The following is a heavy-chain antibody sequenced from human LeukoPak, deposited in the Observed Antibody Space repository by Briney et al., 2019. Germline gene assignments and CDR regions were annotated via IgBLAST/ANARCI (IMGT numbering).Heavy chain of an antibody. Sequence: AETLSLTCTVSGGSFSSYYWSWIRQPPGKGLEWIGYIYYSGSTNYNPSLKSRVTIAVDTSKIQFSLKLSSVTAADAAVYDCARGYSSGWLKFGWFDPWGQGTLITVSS. J-gene: IGHJ5*02. CDR2: IYYSGST. D-gene: IGHD6-19*01. V-gene: IGHV4-59*01. CDR3: ARGYSSGWLKFGWFDP. CDR1: GGSFSSYY.